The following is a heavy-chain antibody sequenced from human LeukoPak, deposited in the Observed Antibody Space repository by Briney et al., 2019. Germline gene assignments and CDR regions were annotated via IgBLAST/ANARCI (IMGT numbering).Heavy chain of an antibody. CDR1: GFTFSSYG. J-gene: IGHJ5*02. D-gene: IGHD2-2*01. V-gene: IGHV3-33*03. CDR2: ISYDSDNK. CDR3: AKDNTQLLWRGWFDP. Sequence: GGSLRLSCAASGFTFSSYGMHWVRQAPGKGLEWVAVISYDSDNKYYVDSVKGRFTISRDNSNNTLYLQMNSLRAEDTAVYYCAKDNTQLLWRGWFDPWGQGTLVTVSS.